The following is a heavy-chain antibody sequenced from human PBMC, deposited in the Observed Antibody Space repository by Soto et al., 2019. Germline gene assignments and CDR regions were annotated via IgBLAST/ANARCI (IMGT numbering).Heavy chain of an antibody. CDR3: ARPHLGGISTSCYACFDP. J-gene: IGHJ5*02. CDR1: GYTFTSYG. Sequence: ASVKVSCKASGYTFTSYGISWVRQAPGQGLEWMGWISAYNGNTNYAQKLQGRVTMTTDTSTSTAYMELRSLRSDDTAVYYCARPHLGGISTSCYACFDPWGQGTLVTVSS. V-gene: IGHV1-18*01. D-gene: IGHD2-2*01. CDR2: ISAYNGNT.